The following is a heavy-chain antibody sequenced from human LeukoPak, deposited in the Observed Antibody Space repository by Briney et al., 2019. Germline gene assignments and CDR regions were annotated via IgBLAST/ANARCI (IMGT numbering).Heavy chain of an antibody. J-gene: IGHJ4*02. V-gene: IGHV1-18*01. CDR3: ARNFRLVEPKGWTQPNYYFDY. Sequence: GASVKVSCKASGGTFSSYAISWVRQAPGQGLEWMGWISAYNGNTNYAQKLQGRVTMTTDTSTSTAYMELRSLRSDDTAEYYCARNFRLVEPKGWTQPNYYFDYWGQGTLVTVSS. CDR2: ISAYNGNT. CDR1: GGTFSSYA. D-gene: IGHD2-2*01.